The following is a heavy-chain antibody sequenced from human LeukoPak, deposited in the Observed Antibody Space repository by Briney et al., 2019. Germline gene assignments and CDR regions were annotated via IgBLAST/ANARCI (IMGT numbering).Heavy chain of an antibody. V-gene: IGHV3-21*04. CDR2: ISSSSSYI. D-gene: IGHD4-11*01. Sequence: GGSLRLSCAASGFTFSSYSMNWVRQAPGKGLEWVSSISSSSSYIYYADSVKGRFTISRDNSKNTLYLQMNSLRAEDTAVYYCAREMIYSSKYYYYGMDVWGQGTTVTVSS. CDR3: AREMIYSSKYYYYGMDV. CDR1: GFTFSSYS. J-gene: IGHJ6*02.